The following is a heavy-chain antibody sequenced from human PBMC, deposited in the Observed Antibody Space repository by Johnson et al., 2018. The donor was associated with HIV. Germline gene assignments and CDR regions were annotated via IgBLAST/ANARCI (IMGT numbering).Heavy chain of an antibody. CDR1: GFTFRTYA. CDR3: ASSLSSRSHDAVDM. D-gene: IGHD6-13*01. Sequence: QVQLVESGGGVVQPGRSLRLSCAASGFTFRTYAMHWVRQAPGKGLEWVAVISDDGTNKYYADLKGRFTISRDNSKNTLYLQMNSLRAEDTAVYYCASSLSSRSHDAVDMWGQGTMVTVSS. CDR2: ISDDGTNK. V-gene: IGHV3-30*04. J-gene: IGHJ3*02.